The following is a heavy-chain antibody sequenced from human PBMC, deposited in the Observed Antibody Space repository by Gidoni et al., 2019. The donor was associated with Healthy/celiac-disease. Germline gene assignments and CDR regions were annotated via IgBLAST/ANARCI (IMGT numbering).Heavy chain of an antibody. CDR1: GFTFSSYG. D-gene: IGHD2-15*01. V-gene: IGHV3-33*01. CDR2: IWYDGSNK. CDR3: ARGRYCSGGSCYGYYGMDV. J-gene: IGHJ6*02. Sequence: QVQLVESVGGVVQPGRSLRLSCAASGFTFSSYGLHWVRQALGKGLEWVAVIWYDGSNKYYADSVKGRFTISRDNSKNTLYLQMNSLRAEDTAVYYCARGRYCSGGSCYGYYGMDVWGQGTTVTVSS.